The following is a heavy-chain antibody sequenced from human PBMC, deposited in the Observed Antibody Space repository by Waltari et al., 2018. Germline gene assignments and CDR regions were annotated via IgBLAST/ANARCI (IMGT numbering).Heavy chain of an antibody. CDR1: GFTFSTYA. Sequence: EVQLLESGGNLVQPGGSLRLSCAASGFTFSTYAMNWVRQAPGKGLEWVSTISRSGDNTYYADSVKGRFTISRDNSKNTLHLQMNSLRAEDTAVYSCAKTHGYSSSWAKFDHCGQGTLVTVSS. CDR3: AKTHGYSSSWAKFDH. D-gene: IGHD6-13*01. CDR2: ISRSGDNT. V-gene: IGHV3-23*01. J-gene: IGHJ4*02.